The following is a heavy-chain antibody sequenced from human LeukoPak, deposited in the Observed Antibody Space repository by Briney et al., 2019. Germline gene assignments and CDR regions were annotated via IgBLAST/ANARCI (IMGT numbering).Heavy chain of an antibody. CDR2: INSDGINT. CDR3: AKPSGSGVDY. J-gene: IGHJ4*02. Sequence: GGSLRLSCAASGFTFSNYWMHWVRQAPGKGLVWVSRINSDGINTSYADSVKGRFTIIRDNSKNTLYLQMNRLTVEDMALYYCAKPSGSGVDYWGRGTRVTVSS. CDR1: GFTFSNYW. D-gene: IGHD1-26*01. V-gene: IGHV3-74*01.